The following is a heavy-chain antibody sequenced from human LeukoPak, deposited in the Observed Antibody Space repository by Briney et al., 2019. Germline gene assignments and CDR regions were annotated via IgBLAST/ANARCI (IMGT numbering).Heavy chain of an antibody. J-gene: IGHJ4*02. D-gene: IGHD2-15*01. V-gene: IGHV3-21*01. CDR3: ARAHLYCSGGSCYSDY. CDR2: ISSSSSYI. CDR1: GFTFSSYS. Sequence: KTGGSLRLSCAASGFTFSSYSMNWVRQAPGKGLEWVSSISSSSSYIYYADSVKGRFTISRDNAKNSLYLQMNSLRAEDTAVYYCARAHLYCSGGSCYSDYWGQGTLVTVSS.